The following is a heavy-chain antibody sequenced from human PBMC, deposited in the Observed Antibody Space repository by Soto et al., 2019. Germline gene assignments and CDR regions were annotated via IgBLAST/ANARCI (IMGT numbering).Heavy chain of an antibody. CDR1: GGSISGSSYY. D-gene: IGHD3-22*01. V-gene: IGHV4-39*01. CDR3: ARLGGYYQAIDS. CDR2: IYYSGST. J-gene: IGHJ4*02. Sequence: PAQTLSLTCIVSGGSISGSSYYWGWIRQPPGRGLEWIGNIYYSGSTYYNPSLKSRVTISVDTSKNQFSLKLSSVTAADTAVYYCARLGGYYQAIDSWGQGTLVPVSS.